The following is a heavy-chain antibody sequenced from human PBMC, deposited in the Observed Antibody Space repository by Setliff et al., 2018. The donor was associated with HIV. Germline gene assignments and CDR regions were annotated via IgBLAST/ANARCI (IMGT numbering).Heavy chain of an antibody. CDR3: ARVGYHGSGRYSFDY. Sequence: PSETLSLTCTVYGGFIKNSNYYWGWIRQPPGKGLEWIGNIHYSGSTYYNPSLKSRVTISADTSKNQFSLNLSSVTAAETAVYYCARVGYHGSGRYSFDYWGQGTLVTVSS. V-gene: IGHV4-39*07. CDR1: GGFIKNSNYY. CDR2: IHYSGST. J-gene: IGHJ4*02. D-gene: IGHD3-10*01.